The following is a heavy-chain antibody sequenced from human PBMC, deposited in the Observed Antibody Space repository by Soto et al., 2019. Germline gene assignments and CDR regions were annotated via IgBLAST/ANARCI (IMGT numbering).Heavy chain of an antibody. CDR2: IWYDGSNK. Sequence: QVQLVESGGGVVQPGRSLRLSCAASGFTFSSYGMHWVRQAPGKGLEWVAVIWYDGSNKYYADSVKGRFTISRDNSKNTLYLDMIGLRLEDTAVYYWARDWVSSGYPRYYFDYWGQGALMTVSS. V-gene: IGHV3-33*01. CDR1: GFTFSSYG. CDR3: ARDWVSSGYPRYYFDY. D-gene: IGHD3-22*01. J-gene: IGHJ4*02.